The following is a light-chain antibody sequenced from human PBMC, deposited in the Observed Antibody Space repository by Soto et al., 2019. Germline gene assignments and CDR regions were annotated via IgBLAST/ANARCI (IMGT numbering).Light chain of an antibody. CDR3: QQYRT. Sequence: EIVLTQSPDTLSLSPGDRATLSCRASQTISGNSFAWYQQKPGQAPRLLIYGASSRATGIADRFSGSGSGTDFTLPISSLEPEDFALYYCQQYRTFGRGTRVEIK. V-gene: IGKV3-20*01. J-gene: IGKJ1*01. CDR1: QTISGNS. CDR2: GAS.